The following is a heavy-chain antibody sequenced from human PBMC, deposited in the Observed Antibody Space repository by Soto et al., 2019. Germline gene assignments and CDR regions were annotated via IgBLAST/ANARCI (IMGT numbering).Heavy chain of an antibody. D-gene: IGHD3-22*01. J-gene: IGHJ6*02. Sequence: PGGSLRLSCAASGFTFSSYSMNWVRQAPGKGLEWVSSISSSSSYIYYADSVKGRFTISRDNAKNSLYLQMNSLRAEDTAVYYWARDIYYDSSGPDSRYYYYYGMDVWGQGTTVTVSS. V-gene: IGHV3-21*01. CDR3: ARDIYYDSSGPDSRYYYYYGMDV. CDR2: ISSSSSYI. CDR1: GFTFSSYS.